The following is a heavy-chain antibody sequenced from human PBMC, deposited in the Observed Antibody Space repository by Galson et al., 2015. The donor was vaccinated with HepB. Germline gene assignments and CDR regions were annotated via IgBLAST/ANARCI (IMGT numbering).Heavy chain of an antibody. D-gene: IGHD3-10*01. V-gene: IGHV2-5*01. Sequence: PALVKPTQTLTLTCTFSGFSLSTSGVGVGWIRQPPGKALEWLALIYWNDDKRYSPSLKSRLTITKDTSKNQVVLTMTNMDPVDTATYYCAHRLHGSGTTDAFDIWGQGTMVTVSS. J-gene: IGHJ3*02. CDR2: IYWNDDK. CDR1: GFSLSTSGVG. CDR3: AHRLHGSGTTDAFDI.